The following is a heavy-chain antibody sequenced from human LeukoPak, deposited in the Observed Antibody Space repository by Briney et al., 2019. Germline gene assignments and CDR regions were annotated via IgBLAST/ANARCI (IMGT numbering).Heavy chain of an antibody. CDR3: AKRLLRHDSSGYYRGGGFDY. V-gene: IGHV3-23*01. Sequence: GGSLRLSCAASGFTFSSYAMSWARQAPGKGLEWVSAISGSGGSTYYADSVKGRFTISRDNSKNTLYLQMNSLRAEDTAVYYCAKRLLRHDSSGYYRGGGFDYWGQGTLVTVSS. CDR1: GFTFSSYA. D-gene: IGHD3-22*01. J-gene: IGHJ4*02. CDR2: ISGSGGST.